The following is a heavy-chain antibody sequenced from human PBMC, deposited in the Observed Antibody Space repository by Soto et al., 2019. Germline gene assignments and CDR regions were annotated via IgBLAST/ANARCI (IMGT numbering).Heavy chain of an antibody. Sequence: GGSLRLSCAASGFSFSTYGMHWVRQAPGKGLKRVAFISNDGSNKYYADSVKGRFTISRDNSKNTLYLQMNSLRAEDTAVYYCASGRRTKTGYPSRYYYYYGMDVWGQGTTVTVSS. V-gene: IGHV3-30*03. CDR1: GFSFSTYG. J-gene: IGHJ6*02. D-gene: IGHD3-9*01. CDR2: ISNDGSNK. CDR3: ASGRRTKTGYPSRYYYYYGMDV.